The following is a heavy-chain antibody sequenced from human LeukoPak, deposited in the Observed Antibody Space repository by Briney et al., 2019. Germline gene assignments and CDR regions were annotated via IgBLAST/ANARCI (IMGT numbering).Heavy chain of an antibody. CDR2: INPNSGGT. V-gene: IGHV1-2*02. J-gene: IGHJ4*02. D-gene: IGHD3-22*01. Sequence: ASVKVSCEASGYTFTSYYMHWVRQAPGQGLEWMGWINPNSGGTNYAQKFQGRVTMTRDTSINTAYMELSRLRSDDTAVYYCAARESEVNDYWGQGTLVTVSS. CDR3: AARESEVNDY. CDR1: GYTFTSYY.